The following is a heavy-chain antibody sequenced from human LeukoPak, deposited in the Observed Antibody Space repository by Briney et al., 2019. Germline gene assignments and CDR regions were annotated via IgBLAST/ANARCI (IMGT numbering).Heavy chain of an antibody. CDR1: GRSISSHY. Sequence: SESLSLTSTVSGRSISSHYRSWIRQPQGKGLEWIAYLPDSLNTKDNPSLNSRLTLSADTSKNQFSLRMSSVTAADTAVYYCATITRRCIYGYFDFWCQGIKVTVTS. CDR2: LPDSLNT. D-gene: IGHD5-18*01. J-gene: IGHJ4*02. V-gene: IGHV4-59*11. CDR3: ATITRRCIYGYFDF.